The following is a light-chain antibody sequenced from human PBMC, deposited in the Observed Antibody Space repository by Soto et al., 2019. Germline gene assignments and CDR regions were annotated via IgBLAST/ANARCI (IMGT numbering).Light chain of an antibody. CDR3: AAWDDSVNGVV. V-gene: IGLV1-44*01. CDR2: SHN. J-gene: IGLJ2*01. Sequence: QSVLTQPPSASGTPGQRVTISCSGSSSNIGSYTVNWYQQLPGTAPKLLTYSHNQRPSGVPDRFSDSKSGTSASLAISGLQSEDEADYYCAAWDDSVNGVVFGGGTKVTVL. CDR1: SSNIGSYT.